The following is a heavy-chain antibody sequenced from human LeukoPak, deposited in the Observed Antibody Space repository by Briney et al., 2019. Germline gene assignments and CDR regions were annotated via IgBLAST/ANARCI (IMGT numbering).Heavy chain of an antibody. CDR3: ARGGDYYDSSGYAFDI. CDR1: GYSFTSYW. V-gene: IGHV5-51*01. D-gene: IGHD3-22*01. J-gene: IGHJ3*02. CDR2: IYPGDSDT. Sequence: GESLKISCKGSGYSFTSYWIGWVRQMPGKGLEWMGIIYPGDSDTRYGPSFQGQGTISADKSISTAYLQWSSLKASDTAMYYCARGGDYYDSSGYAFDIWGQGTMVTVSS.